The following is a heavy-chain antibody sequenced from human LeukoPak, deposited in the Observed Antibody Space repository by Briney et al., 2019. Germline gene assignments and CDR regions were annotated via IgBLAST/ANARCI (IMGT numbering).Heavy chain of an antibody. J-gene: IGHJ5*02. D-gene: IGHD3-10*01. CDR1: GFTFSSYA. CDR2: ISFDGNYK. CDR3: ARARYGSGSPSWFDP. V-gene: IGHV3-30-3*01. Sequence: PGGSLRLSCAASGFTFSSYAMHWVRQAPGKGLEWEALISFDGNYKYFADSVKGRFTISRDNSKNTLYLQMNSLRAEDTGVYYCARARYGSGSPSWFDPWGQGTLVTVSS.